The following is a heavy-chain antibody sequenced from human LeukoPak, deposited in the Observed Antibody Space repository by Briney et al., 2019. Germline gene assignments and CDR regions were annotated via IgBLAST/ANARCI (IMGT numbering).Heavy chain of an antibody. V-gene: IGHV3-23*01. J-gene: IGHJ4*02. Sequence: PRPSLRSSGAASGITFSSYAMSWGGQAPVLGLRWVSAISGSGGSTYYADSVKGRFTISRDNSKNTLYLQMNSLRAEDTAVYYCAKELFDWLYDYWGQGTLVTVSS. CDR2: ISGSGGST. CDR3: AKELFDWLYDY. D-gene: IGHD3-9*01. CDR1: GITFSSYA.